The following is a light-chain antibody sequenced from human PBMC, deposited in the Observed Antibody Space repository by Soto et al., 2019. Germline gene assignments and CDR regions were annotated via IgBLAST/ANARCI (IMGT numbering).Light chain of an antibody. Sequence: EIVLTQSPATLSLSPGERATLSCRASQSVSTYLAWYQQKPGQAPRLLIYDASNRATGIPARFSGSGSGTDFTLPISSLEPEDFAVYYCQQRSGWPPLTFGGGTKVEIK. J-gene: IGKJ4*01. CDR2: DAS. CDR3: QQRSGWPPLT. CDR1: QSVSTY. V-gene: IGKV3-11*01.